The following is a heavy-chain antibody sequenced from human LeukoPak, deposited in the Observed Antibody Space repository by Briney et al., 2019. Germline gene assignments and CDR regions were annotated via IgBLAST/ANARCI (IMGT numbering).Heavy chain of an antibody. CDR2: IYTSGST. CDR1: GGSISSGSYY. CDR3: AREGEPEAFGY. D-gene: IGHD3-16*01. Sequence: PSQTLSLTCTVSGGSISSGSYYWSWIRQPAAKGLEWIGRIYTSGSTNYNPSLKSLVTISVDTSKNQFSLKLSSVTAADTAVYYCAREGEPEAFGYWGQGTLVTVSS. J-gene: IGHJ4*02. V-gene: IGHV4-61*02.